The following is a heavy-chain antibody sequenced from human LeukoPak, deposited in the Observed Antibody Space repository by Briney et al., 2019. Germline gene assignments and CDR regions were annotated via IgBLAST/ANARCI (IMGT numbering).Heavy chain of an antibody. V-gene: IGHV1-69*05. CDR1: GGTFSSYA. Sequence: GASVKVSCKASGGTFSSYAISWVRQAPGQGLEWMGGIIPIFGTANYAQKFQGRVTITTDESTSTAYMELNSLRSEDTAVYYCARADRSGYLTPFDYWGQGTLVTVSS. CDR2: IIPIFGTA. J-gene: IGHJ4*02. CDR3: ARADRSGYLTPFDY. D-gene: IGHD3-22*01.